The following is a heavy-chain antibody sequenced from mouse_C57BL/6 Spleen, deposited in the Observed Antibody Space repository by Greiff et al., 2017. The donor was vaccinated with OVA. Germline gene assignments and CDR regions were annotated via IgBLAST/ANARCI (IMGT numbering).Heavy chain of an antibody. CDR2: IDPSDSYT. CDR3: ASFSRDAMDY. V-gene: IGHV1-50*01. J-gene: IGHJ4*01. Sequence: QVQLQQPGAELVKPGASVKLSCKASGYTFTSYWMQWVKQRPGQGLEWIGEIDPSDSYTNYNLKFKGKATLTVDTSSSTAYMQLIILTSEDSAVYYCASFSRDAMDYCGQGTSVTVSS. CDR1: GYTFTSYW.